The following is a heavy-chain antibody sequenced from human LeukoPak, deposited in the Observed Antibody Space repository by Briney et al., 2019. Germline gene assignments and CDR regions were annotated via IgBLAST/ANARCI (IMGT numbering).Heavy chain of an antibody. Sequence: SQTLSLTCAVSGGSISSGGYSWSWIRQPPGKGLEWIGYIYHSGSTYYNPSLKSRVTISVDRSKNQFSLKLSSVTAADTAAYYCARALRDGYNSNWFDPWGQGTLVTVSS. CDR1: GGSISSGGYS. V-gene: IGHV4-30-2*01. CDR3: ARALRDGYNSNWFDP. J-gene: IGHJ5*02. CDR2: IYHSGST. D-gene: IGHD1-1*01.